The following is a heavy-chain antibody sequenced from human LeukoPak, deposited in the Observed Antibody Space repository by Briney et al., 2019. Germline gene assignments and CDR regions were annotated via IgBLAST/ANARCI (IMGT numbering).Heavy chain of an antibody. CDR3: ARNGYSSSWYRN. D-gene: IGHD6-13*01. J-gene: IGHJ4*02. CDR1: GFTVSSNY. CDR2: IYRGGST. V-gene: IGHV3-53*01. Sequence: PGGFLRLSCAASGFTVSSNYMSWVRQAPGKGLEWVSVIYRGGSTYYADSVKGRFTISRDNSKNTLYLQMNSLRAEDTAVYYCARNGYSSSWYRNWGQGTLVTVSS.